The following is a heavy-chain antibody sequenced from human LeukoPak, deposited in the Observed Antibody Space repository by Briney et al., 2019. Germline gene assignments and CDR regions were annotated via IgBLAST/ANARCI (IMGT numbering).Heavy chain of an antibody. CDR3: VRGFRSDY. J-gene: IGHJ4*02. CDR2: TKEDGSAK. V-gene: IGHV3-7*04. D-gene: IGHD2/OR15-2a*01. Sequence: PGGSLRLSCAASGFTFSTSYMTWVRQAPGKGLEWVANTKEDGSAKYYVDSVKGRFTISRDNAKNSLYLQMNSLRAEDTAVYYCVRGFRSDYWGQGTLVSVFS. CDR1: GFTFSTSY.